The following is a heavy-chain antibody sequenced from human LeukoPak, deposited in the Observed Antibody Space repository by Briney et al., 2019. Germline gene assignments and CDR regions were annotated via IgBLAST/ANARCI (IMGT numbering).Heavy chain of an antibody. Sequence: PSETLSLTCTVSGDSISSSNSYWGWIRQPPGKGLEWIGSIYYSGNTYYNASLKSRVTISVDTSKNQFSLKLSSVTAADTAVYYCARGGQQLVLRRPFFDYWGQGTLVTVSS. CDR2: IYYSGNT. J-gene: IGHJ4*02. CDR1: GDSISSSNSY. CDR3: ARGGQQLVLRRPFFDY. D-gene: IGHD6-13*01. V-gene: IGHV4-39*01.